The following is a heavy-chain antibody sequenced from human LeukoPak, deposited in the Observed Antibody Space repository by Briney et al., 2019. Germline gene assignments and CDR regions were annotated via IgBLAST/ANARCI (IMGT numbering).Heavy chain of an antibody. CDR2: INTNSGGT. Sequence: ASVKLSCNASGYTFTVYYFHWVRHAHGPGNEWMGWINTNSGGTNYAQKSHGRGTITRDTTISTAYLELSRLRSDDTAAYYYSRGHSFGVSYAPVDYWGQGTLVTASS. V-gene: IGHV1-2*02. J-gene: IGHJ4*02. CDR3: SRGHSFGVSYAPVDY. CDR1: GYTFTVYY. D-gene: IGHD3-3*01.